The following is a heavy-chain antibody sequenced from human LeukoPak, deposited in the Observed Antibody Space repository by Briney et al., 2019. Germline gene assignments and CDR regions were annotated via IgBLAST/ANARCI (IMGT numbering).Heavy chain of an antibody. CDR1: GFTFNTYS. D-gene: IGHD5-12*01. V-gene: IGHV3-21*01. CDR2: ISSSSSYM. J-gene: IGHJ4*02. CDR3: ARASGGVSGYDLYYFDF. Sequence: GGSLRLSCAASGFTFNTYSMNWVRQAPGKGLEWVSCISSSSSYMYYADSVRGRFTISRDNAKNSLYLQMNSLRAEDTAVYYCARASGGVSGYDLYYFDFWGQGTLVTVSS.